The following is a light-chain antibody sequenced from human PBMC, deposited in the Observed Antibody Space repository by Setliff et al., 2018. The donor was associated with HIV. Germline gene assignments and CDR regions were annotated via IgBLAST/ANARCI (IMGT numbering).Light chain of an antibody. Sequence: QSVLTQPPSVSAAPGQKVTISCSGSSSNIGNNYVSWYQQLPGTAPKLPIYENNKRPSGIPDRFSGSKSGTSATLGITGLQTGDEADYYCGTWDSGLSAGVFGGGTKATV. CDR1: SSNIGNNY. CDR2: ENN. J-gene: IGLJ3*02. V-gene: IGLV1-51*02. CDR3: GTWDSGLSAGV.